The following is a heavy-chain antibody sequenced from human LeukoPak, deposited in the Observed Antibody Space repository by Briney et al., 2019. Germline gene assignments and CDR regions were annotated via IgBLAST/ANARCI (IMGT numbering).Heavy chain of an antibody. Sequence: PGGSLRLSCAASGFTFSSYWMSWVRQAPGKGLEWVAKIKQDGSEKYYVDSVKGRFIISRDNGKNSLSLQMSSLREEDTALYYGARGWAAIPDWGQGTLVTVSS. CDR3: ARGWAAIPD. J-gene: IGHJ1*01. D-gene: IGHD2-15*01. V-gene: IGHV3-7*01. CDR2: IKQDGSEK. CDR1: GFTFSSYW.